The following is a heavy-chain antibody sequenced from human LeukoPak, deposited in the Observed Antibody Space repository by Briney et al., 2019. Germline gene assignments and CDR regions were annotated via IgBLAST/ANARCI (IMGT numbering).Heavy chain of an antibody. D-gene: IGHD3-22*01. V-gene: IGHV3-48*03. J-gene: IGHJ4*02. CDR2: ISSSGSTT. Sequence: LSLTCTVSGGSISSYYWNWVRQAPGKGLEWVSYISSSGSTTHYADSVKGRFTISRDNAKKSLYLQMNSLRAEDTAVYYCARDNYDSSGYYFDWGQGTLVTVSS. CDR3: ARDNYDSSGYYFD. CDR1: GGSISSYY.